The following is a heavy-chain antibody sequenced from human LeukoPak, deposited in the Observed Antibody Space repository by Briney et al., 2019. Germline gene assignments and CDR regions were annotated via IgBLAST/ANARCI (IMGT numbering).Heavy chain of an antibody. J-gene: IGHJ5*02. CDR2: IYHSGST. Sequence: PSETLSLTCTVSGGSISSGGYYWSWIRQPPGKGLEWIGYIYHSGSTYYNPSLKSRVTISVDRSKNQFSLKLSSVTAADTAVYYCARGASGYQLLLNRFDPWGQGTLVTVSS. V-gene: IGHV4-30-2*01. D-gene: IGHD2-2*01. CDR3: ARGASGYQLLLNRFDP. CDR1: GGSISSGGYY.